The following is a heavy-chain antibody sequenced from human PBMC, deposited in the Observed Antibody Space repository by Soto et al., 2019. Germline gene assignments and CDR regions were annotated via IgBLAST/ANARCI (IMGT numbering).Heavy chain of an antibody. J-gene: IGHJ5*02. V-gene: IGHV4-39*01. D-gene: IGHD1-26*01. Sequence: ETLSLTCTVSGGSISSSSYYWVWIRQPPGKGLEWIGSIYYSGTTYYNPSLKSRVTISVDTSKNQFSLKLRSVTAADTAVYYCARQSPDYLGSVGWFDPWGQGTLVTVSS. CDR1: GGSISSSSYY. CDR2: IYYSGTT. CDR3: ARQSPDYLGSVGWFDP.